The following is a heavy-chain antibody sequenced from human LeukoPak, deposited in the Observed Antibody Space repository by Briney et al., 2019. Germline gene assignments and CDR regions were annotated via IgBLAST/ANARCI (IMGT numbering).Heavy chain of an antibody. CDR2: ISAYNGDT. D-gene: IGHD6-19*01. CDR3: ARDLKIAVAGTDLGVDY. Sequence: GASVEVSCKASGYTFTSYGISWVRQAPGQGLEWMGWISAYNGDTKYPQKFQGRVTMTTDTSTSTAYMELRSLRSDDTAVYYCARDLKIAVAGTDLGVDYWGQGTLVTVSS. V-gene: IGHV1-18*01. J-gene: IGHJ4*02. CDR1: GYTFTSYG.